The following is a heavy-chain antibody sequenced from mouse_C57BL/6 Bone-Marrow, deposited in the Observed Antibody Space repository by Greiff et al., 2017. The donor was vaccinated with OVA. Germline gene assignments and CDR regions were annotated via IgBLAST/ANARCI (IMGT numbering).Heavy chain of an antibody. V-gene: IGHV3-6*01. CDR2: ISYDGSN. CDR3: ARGGYYSNSY. CDR1: GYSITSGYY. J-gene: IGHJ2*01. D-gene: IGHD2-5*01. Sequence: EVKLEESGPGLVKPSQSLSLTCSVTGYSITSGYYWNWIRQFPGNKLEWMGYISYDGSNNYNPSLKNRISITRDTSKNQFFLKLNSVTTEDTATYYCARGGYYSNSYWGQGTTLTVSS.